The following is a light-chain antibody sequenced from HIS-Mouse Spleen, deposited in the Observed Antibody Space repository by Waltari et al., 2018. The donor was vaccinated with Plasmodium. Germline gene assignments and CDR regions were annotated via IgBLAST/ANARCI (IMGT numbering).Light chain of an antibody. V-gene: IGLV2-23*01. CDR1: SSDVGSYNL. J-gene: IGLJ2*01. Sequence: QSALTQPASVSGSPGQSITISCTGTSSDVGSYNLVSLYQQPPGKAPKLMIYEGSKRHSGFSNRLCGFKSGNTDSRTISGLQAEDEADYDCCSYAGSRMVFGGGTKLTVL. CDR2: EGS. CDR3: CSYAGSRMV.